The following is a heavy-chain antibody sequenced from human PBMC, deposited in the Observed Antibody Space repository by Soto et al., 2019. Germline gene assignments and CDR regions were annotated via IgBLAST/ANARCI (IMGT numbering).Heavy chain of an antibody. V-gene: IGHV3-23*01. CDR1: GFTFSSYA. CDR2: ISGSGYAT. J-gene: IGHJ6*02. D-gene: IGHD4-17*01. Sequence: EVQLLESGGGLVQPGGSLRLSCAASGFTFSSYAMSWVRQAPGMGLEWVSVISGSGYATNYADSVKGRFTVSRDNSNNTVYLQMNSLRAEDTAVYYCAKEETVLVNYYYYYGMDVWGQGTTVTVSS. CDR3: AKEETVLVNYYYYYGMDV.